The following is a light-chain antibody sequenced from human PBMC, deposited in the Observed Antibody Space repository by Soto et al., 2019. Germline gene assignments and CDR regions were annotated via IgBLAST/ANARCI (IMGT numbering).Light chain of an antibody. Sequence: EVVLTQSPGTLSLSPGERATLSCRASQSVTNKYLAWYQQKPGQAPRLLLFGSSDRATGIPDRFSGSGSGTDFTLTISRLEPEDFAVYYCQQYGSSPPYTFGQRTKLEI. CDR1: QSVTNKY. CDR2: GSS. CDR3: QQYGSSPPYT. V-gene: IGKV3-20*01. J-gene: IGKJ2*01.